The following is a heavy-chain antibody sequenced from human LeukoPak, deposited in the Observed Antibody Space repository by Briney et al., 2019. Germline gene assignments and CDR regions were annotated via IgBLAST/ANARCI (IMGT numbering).Heavy chain of an antibody. CDR1: GSTFSSYA. V-gene: IGHV1-69*01. CDR3: ARAITMVRGVKSYYYYYMDV. Sequence: SVKVSCKASGSTFSSYAISWVRQAPGQGLEWMGGIIPIFGTANYAQKFQGRVTITADESTSTAYMELSSLRSEDTAVYYCARAITMVRGVKSYYYYYMDVWGKGTTVTVSS. D-gene: IGHD3-10*01. J-gene: IGHJ6*03. CDR2: IIPIFGTA.